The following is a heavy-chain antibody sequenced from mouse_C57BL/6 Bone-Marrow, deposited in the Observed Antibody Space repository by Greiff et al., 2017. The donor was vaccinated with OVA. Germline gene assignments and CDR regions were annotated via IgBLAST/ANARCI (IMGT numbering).Heavy chain of an antibody. J-gene: IGHJ3*01. CDR2: ISSGGSYT. V-gene: IGHV5-6*01. Sequence: EVQVVESGGDLVKPGGSLKLSCAASGFTFSSYGMSWVRPTPDKRLEWVATISSGGSYTYYPDSVKGRFTISRDNAKNTLYLQMSSLKSEDTAMYYCARPLGGSYWGQGTLVTVSA. D-gene: IGHD4-1*01. CDR3: ARPLGGSY. CDR1: GFTFSSYG.